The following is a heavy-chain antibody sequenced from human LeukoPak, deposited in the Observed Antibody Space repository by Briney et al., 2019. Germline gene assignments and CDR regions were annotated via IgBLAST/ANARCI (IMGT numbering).Heavy chain of an antibody. CDR1: GGSFSGYY. J-gene: IGHJ6*02. D-gene: IGHD2-15*01. Sequence: NSSETLSPTCAVYGGSFSGYYWSWIRQPPGKGLEWIGEINHSGSTNYNPSLKSRVTISVDTSKNQFSLKLSSVTAADTAVYYCARTVVVVEIYYYYYGMDVWGQGTTVTVSS. CDR3: ARTVVVVEIYYYYYGMDV. V-gene: IGHV4-34*01. CDR2: INHSGST.